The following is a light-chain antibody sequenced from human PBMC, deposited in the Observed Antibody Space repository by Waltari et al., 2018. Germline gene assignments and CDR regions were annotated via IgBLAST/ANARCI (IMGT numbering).Light chain of an antibody. CDR3: QQFHNYPPT. Sequence: AIQLTQSPSSLSASFGDRVTITCRASQDISTALAWYQQKSGEAPKLLIYDASTLGSGVPSRFSGSGTGTDFTLTISRLQPEDFSTYHCQQFHNYPPTFGQGTRLEIK. CDR2: DAS. J-gene: IGKJ5*01. CDR1: QDISTA. V-gene: IGKV1D-13*01.